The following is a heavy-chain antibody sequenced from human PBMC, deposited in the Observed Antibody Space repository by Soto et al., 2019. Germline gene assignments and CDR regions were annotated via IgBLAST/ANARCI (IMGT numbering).Heavy chain of an antibody. CDR3: AKDVTPRGMHIVVVTAIRQAGTNFHY. Sequence: GGSLRLSCAASGFTFSSYAMSWVRQAPGKGLEWVSAISGSGGSTYYADSVKGRFTISRDNSKNTLYLQMSSLRAEDTAVYYCAKDVTPRGMHIVVVTAIRQAGTNFHYWGKGTLVTVSS. CDR1: GFTFSSYA. V-gene: IGHV3-23*01. J-gene: IGHJ4*02. CDR2: ISGSGGST. D-gene: IGHD2-21*02.